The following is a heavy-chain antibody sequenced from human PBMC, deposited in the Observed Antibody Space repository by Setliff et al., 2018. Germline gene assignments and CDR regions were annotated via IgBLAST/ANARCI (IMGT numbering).Heavy chain of an antibody. CDR1: GFSLNSFR. D-gene: IGHD2-21*01. V-gene: IGHV3-21*01. Sequence: GGSLRLSCAASGFSLNSFRMTWIRQPPGKGLEWVSSISSTGDDIYYADPVKGRFTISRDNAENSLYLQMNSLSVEDTAMYYCARDPEGGEFDIWGRGTLVTVSS. CDR3: ARDPEGGEFDI. J-gene: IGHJ3*02. CDR2: ISSTGDDI.